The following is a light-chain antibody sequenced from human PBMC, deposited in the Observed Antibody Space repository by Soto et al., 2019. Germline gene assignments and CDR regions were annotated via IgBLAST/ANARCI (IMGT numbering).Light chain of an antibody. CDR3: AAWDDSLNGYV. CDR1: SSNIGTKT. J-gene: IGLJ1*01. V-gene: IGLV1-44*01. CDR2: SNN. Sequence: QSVLTQPPSASGTPGQRVTISCSGSSSNIGTKTVNWYQQLPGTAPKLLIYSNNQRPSGVPDRFSVSKSGTSASLAISGLQFEDEADYYCAAWDDSLNGYVFGTGTKLTVL.